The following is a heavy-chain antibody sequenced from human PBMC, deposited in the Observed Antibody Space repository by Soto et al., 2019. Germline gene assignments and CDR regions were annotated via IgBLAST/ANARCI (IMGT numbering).Heavy chain of an antibody. Sequence: AGGSLRLSCAASGFTFSSYAMHWVRQAPGKGLEWVAVISYDGSNKYYADSVKGRFTISRDNSKNTLYLQMNSLRAEDTAVYYCARDTADIVVVVAATLYYYGMDVWGQGTTVTVSS. D-gene: IGHD2-15*01. V-gene: IGHV3-30-3*01. CDR3: ARDTADIVVVVAATLYYYGMDV. J-gene: IGHJ6*02. CDR2: ISYDGSNK. CDR1: GFTFSSYA.